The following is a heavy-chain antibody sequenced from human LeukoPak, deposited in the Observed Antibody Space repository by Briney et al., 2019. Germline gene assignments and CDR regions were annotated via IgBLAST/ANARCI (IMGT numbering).Heavy chain of an antibody. CDR1: GGSISSSSYY. Sequence: SETLSLTCTVSGGSISSSSYYWGWIRQPPGKGLEWIGSIYYSGSTYYNPSLKSRVTISVDTSKNQFSLKLSSVTAADTAVYYCARARFELRYFDWLLYGGGFDYWGQGTLVTVSS. J-gene: IGHJ4*02. CDR3: ARARFELRYFDWLLYGGGFDY. D-gene: IGHD3-9*01. V-gene: IGHV4-39*01. CDR2: IYYSGST.